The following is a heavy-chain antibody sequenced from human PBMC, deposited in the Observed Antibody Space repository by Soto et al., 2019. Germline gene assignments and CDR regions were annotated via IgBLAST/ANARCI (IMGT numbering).Heavy chain of an antibody. D-gene: IGHD3-22*01. CDR3: ADAHLDYYDSSGYYSYNWFDP. Sequence: SVKVSCKASGGTFSSYAISWVRQAPGQGLEWMGGIIPIFGTANYAQKFQGRVTITADESTSTAYMELSSLRSEDTAVYYCADAHLDYYDSSGYYSYNWFDPWGQGTLVTVSS. J-gene: IGHJ5*02. V-gene: IGHV1-69*13. CDR1: GGTFSSYA. CDR2: IIPIFGTA.